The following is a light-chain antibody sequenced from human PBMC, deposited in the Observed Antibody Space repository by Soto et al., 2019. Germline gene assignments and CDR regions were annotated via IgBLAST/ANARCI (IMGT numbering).Light chain of an antibody. J-gene: IGKJ1*01. CDR2: GAS. CDR1: QRVSSSY. CDR3: QQYGSSPQT. V-gene: IGKV3-20*01. Sequence: EIVLTQSPGTLSLSPGERATLSCRASQRVSSSYLAWYQQKPGQAPRLLIYGASSRATCIPDRFSGSGSGTDFTLTISRLEPEDFAVYYCQQYGSSPQTFGQGTKVEIK.